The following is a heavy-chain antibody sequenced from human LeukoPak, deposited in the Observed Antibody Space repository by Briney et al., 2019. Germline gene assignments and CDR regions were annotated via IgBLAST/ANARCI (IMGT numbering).Heavy chain of an antibody. V-gene: IGHV3-30*04. Sequence: GGSLRLSCAASGFTFSSYAMHWVRQAPGKGLEWVAVISYDGSNKYYADCVKGRFTISRDNSKNTLFLEMNSLRAEDTAVYYCAKALTSGWYLDAFNIWGQGTMVTVSS. J-gene: IGHJ3*02. D-gene: IGHD6-19*01. CDR2: ISYDGSNK. CDR3: AKALTSGWYLDAFNI. CDR1: GFTFSSYA.